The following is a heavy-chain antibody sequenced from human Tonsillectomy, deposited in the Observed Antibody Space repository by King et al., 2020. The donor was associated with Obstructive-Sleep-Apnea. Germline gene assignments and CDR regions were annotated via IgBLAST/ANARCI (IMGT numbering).Heavy chain of an antibody. CDR3: ARDHDVILTGALGYYYGMDV. J-gene: IGHJ6*02. Sequence: LVESGGGVVQPGRSLRLSCAASGFTFTSYGMHWGRQAPGKGLGWGAVIWYGGSNKYYSDSLQDRFTISRDKSKNTLYLQMNSLRAEDTAVYYCARDHDVILTGALGYYYGMDVWGQGTTVTVSS. D-gene: IGHD3-9*01. CDR2: IWYGGSNK. V-gene: IGHV3-33*01. CDR1: GFTFTSYG.